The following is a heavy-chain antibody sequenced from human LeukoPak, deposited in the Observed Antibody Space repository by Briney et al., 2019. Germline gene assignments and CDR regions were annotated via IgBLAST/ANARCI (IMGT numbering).Heavy chain of an antibody. J-gene: IGHJ6*03. CDR1: GGTFSGHG. CDR3: AKAGIQLWEGDSFYYYLDA. Sequence: ASVKVSCKASGGTFSGHGISWVRQAPGQGLEWMGGIIPLSGPANYAPKFQGTVTITADKSTGTAYLELNSLRSEDTAVYYCAKAGIQLWEGDSFYYYLDAWGKGTTVTVSS. V-gene: IGHV1-69*06. D-gene: IGHD5-18*01. CDR2: IIPLSGPA.